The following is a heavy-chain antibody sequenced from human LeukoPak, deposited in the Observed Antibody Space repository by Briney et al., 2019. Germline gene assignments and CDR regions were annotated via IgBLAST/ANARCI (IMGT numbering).Heavy chain of an antibody. V-gene: IGHV4-30-4*01. CDR1: GGSISSGDYY. Sequence: SQTLSLTCTVSGGSISSGDYYWSWIRQPPGKGLEWIGYIYYSGSTYYNPSLKSRVTTSVDTSKNQFSLKLSSVTAADTAVYYCARDGVVGYSSYGMDVWGKGTTVTVSS. CDR3: ARDGVVGYSSYGMDV. CDR2: IYYSGST. D-gene: IGHD5-18*01. J-gene: IGHJ6*04.